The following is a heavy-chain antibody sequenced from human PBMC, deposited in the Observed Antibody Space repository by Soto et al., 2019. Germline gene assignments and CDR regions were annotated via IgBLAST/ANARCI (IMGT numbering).Heavy chain of an antibody. CDR2: INPNSGGT. D-gene: IGHD1-26*01. J-gene: IGHJ3*02. V-gene: IGHV1-2*02. Sequence: ASVKVSFKASGYTFTGYYMHWLRQAPGQGLEWMGWINPNSGGTNYAQKFQGRVTMTRDTSISTAYMELSRLRSDDTAVYYCARVIVGATTGDAFDIWGQGTMVTVSS. CDR1: GYTFTGYY. CDR3: ARVIVGATTGDAFDI.